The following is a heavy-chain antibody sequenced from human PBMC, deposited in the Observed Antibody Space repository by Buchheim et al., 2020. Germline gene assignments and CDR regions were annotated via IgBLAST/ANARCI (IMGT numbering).Heavy chain of an antibody. CDR1: GFSFASYA. V-gene: IGHV3-23*01. CDR2: ISGPGGIT. D-gene: IGHD5-24*01. J-gene: IGHJ6*02. Sequence: QLLESGGGLVQPGGSLRLSCVASGFSFASYAMTWVRRAPGKGLEWVSAISGPGGITNYADSVRGRFIISRDKSKNTLTLEIISLRAENTAEYYCARLTGYSTNRYFYGMDVWGQGT. CDR3: ARLTGYSTNRYFYGMDV.